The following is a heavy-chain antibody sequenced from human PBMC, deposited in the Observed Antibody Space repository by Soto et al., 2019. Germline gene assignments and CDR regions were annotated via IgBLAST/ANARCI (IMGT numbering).Heavy chain of an antibody. Sequence: QVQLVESGGGVVQPGRSLRLSCAASGFTFSSYAMHWVRQAPGKGLEWVAVISYDGSNKYYADSVKGRFTISRDNSKNTLYLQMNSLRAEDTAVYYCASHITVAHRNAFDIWGQGTMVTVSS. J-gene: IGHJ3*02. V-gene: IGHV3-30-3*01. CDR2: ISYDGSNK. CDR3: ASHITVAHRNAFDI. D-gene: IGHD6-19*01. CDR1: GFTFSSYA.